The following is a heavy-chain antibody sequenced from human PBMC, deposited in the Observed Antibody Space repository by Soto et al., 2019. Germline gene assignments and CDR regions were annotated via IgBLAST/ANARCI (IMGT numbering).Heavy chain of an antibody. Sequence: QVQLVQSGAEVKKPGASVKVSCKASGYTFTGYYMHWVRQAPGQGLEWMGWINPNSGGTNYAQKFQGWVTMTRDTSISPAYMELSRLRSDDTAVYYCARGGVLRYFRGGFDPWGQGTLVTVSS. CDR2: INPNSGGT. J-gene: IGHJ5*02. CDR3: ARGGVLRYFRGGFDP. CDR1: GYTFTGYY. D-gene: IGHD3-9*01. V-gene: IGHV1-2*04.